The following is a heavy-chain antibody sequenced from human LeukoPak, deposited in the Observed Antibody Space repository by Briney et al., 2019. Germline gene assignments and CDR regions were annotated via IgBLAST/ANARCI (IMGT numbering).Heavy chain of an antibody. D-gene: IGHD3-10*01. CDR3: ARDNSGSYSFVDY. V-gene: IGHV3-7*01. Sequence: GGSLRLSCAASGFTFSSYWMSWVRQAPGKGLEWVANIKQDGSEKYYADSVKGRFTISRDNSKNTLYLQMNSLRAEDTAVYYCARDNSGSYSFVDYWGQGTLVTVSS. J-gene: IGHJ4*02. CDR2: IKQDGSEK. CDR1: GFTFSSYW.